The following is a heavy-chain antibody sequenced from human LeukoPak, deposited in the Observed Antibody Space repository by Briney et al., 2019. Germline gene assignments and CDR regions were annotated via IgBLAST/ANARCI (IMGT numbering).Heavy chain of an antibody. Sequence: GGSLRLSCAASGFTFSSYEMNWVRQAPGKGLEWVSYISSGGNTLYYADSVKGRFTISRDNAKNSLYLQMNSLRAEDTAVYYCARGGGATPWDYWGQGTLVTVSS. CDR2: ISSGGNTL. CDR3: ARGGGATPWDY. J-gene: IGHJ4*02. V-gene: IGHV3-48*03. D-gene: IGHD3-16*01. CDR1: GFTFSSYE.